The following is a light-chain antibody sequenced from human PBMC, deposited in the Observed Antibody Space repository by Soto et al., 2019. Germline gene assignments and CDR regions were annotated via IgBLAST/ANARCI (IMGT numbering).Light chain of an antibody. CDR1: SSDVVGDNY. Sequence: QSALTQPASLSGAPGQSITISCTGTSSDVVGDNYVSWYQQHPGKAPKLMIYDVSKRHSGVSNRFSGSKSGNTASMTISGLQAEDEADYSCSSYKSSSTLVVFGGGTKLTVL. CDR3: SSYKSSSTLVV. V-gene: IGLV2-14*01. CDR2: DVS. J-gene: IGLJ2*01.